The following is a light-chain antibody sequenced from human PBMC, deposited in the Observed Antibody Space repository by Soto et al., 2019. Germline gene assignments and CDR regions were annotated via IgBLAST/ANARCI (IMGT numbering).Light chain of an antibody. CDR2: DVT. V-gene: IGLV2-14*03. CDR1: TSDVGAYNY. CDR3: ISYTTSSTYV. Sequence: QSALTQPASVSGSPGQSSAISCTGTTSDVGAYNYASCYQHHPAKAPKLMIYDVTNRPSGVSDRFSGSQSGNTASLTISGLQAEHEADYYCISYTTSSTYVFGSGTKRTVL. J-gene: IGLJ1*01.